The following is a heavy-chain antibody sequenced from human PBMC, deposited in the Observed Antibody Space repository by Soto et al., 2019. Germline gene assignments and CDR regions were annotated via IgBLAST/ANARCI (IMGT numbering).Heavy chain of an antibody. Sequence: GESLKISCKVSGYSFTSYWIGWVRQMPVKGLEWMGIIYPGDSDTRYSRSFEVQVTISTDKSISTAYLQWRSQKASDTAMYYRARLSWIDTARSFSGMEGRGKRSTGTVSS. CDR2: IYPGDSDT. V-gene: IGHV5-51*01. CDR3: ARLSWIDTARSFSGMEG. D-gene: IGHD2-2*03. J-gene: IGHJ6*04. CDR1: GYSFTSYW.